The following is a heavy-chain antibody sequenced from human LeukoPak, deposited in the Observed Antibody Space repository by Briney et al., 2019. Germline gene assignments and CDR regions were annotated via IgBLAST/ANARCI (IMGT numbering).Heavy chain of an antibody. Sequence: PSETLSLTCTVSGGSIGSGSCYWSWIRQPAGKGLEWIGRIYTSGSTNYNPSLKSRVTISVDTSKNQFSLKLSSVTAADTAVYYCARLNYYGSGSYYHRSYYFDYWGQGTLVTVSS. J-gene: IGHJ4*02. D-gene: IGHD3-10*01. CDR3: ARLNYYGSGSYYHRSYYFDY. CDR1: GGSIGSGSCY. V-gene: IGHV4-61*02. CDR2: IYTSGST.